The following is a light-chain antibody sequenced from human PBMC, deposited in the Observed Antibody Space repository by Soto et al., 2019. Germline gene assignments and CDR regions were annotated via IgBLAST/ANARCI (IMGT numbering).Light chain of an antibody. Sequence: NFMLTQPHSVSESPGKTVTISCTLRSGSIASTYVQWYQQRPGGAPTTVIFEDNRRPSGVPDRFSGSIDSSSNSASLTISGLKTEDEADYYCQSYDTSTVVFGGGTKVTVL. J-gene: IGLJ2*01. CDR2: EDN. CDR1: SGSIASTY. CDR3: QSYDTSTVV. V-gene: IGLV6-57*04.